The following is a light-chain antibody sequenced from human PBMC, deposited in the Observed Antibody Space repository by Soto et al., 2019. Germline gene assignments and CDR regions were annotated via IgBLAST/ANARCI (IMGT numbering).Light chain of an antibody. Sequence: QSVLTQPPSASGTPGQRVTLSCSGSSSNIGSNYGYWYQQLPGTAPKLLIYRNNQLPSGVPDRFSGSKSGTSASLAISGLRSEDEADYYGAAWDDSLSGWVFGGGTKLTVL. J-gene: IGLJ3*02. CDR1: SSNIGSNY. CDR2: RNN. CDR3: AAWDDSLSGWV. V-gene: IGLV1-47*01.